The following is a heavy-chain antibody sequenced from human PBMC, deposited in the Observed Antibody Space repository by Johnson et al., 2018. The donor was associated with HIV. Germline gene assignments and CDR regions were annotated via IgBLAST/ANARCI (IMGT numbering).Heavy chain of an antibody. Sequence: QVQLVESGGGVVRPGRSLRLSCAASGFTFSSFAMHWVRQAPGKGLEWVAVVSDDVSSSFYVDSVTGRFTISRDNSNNTLYLQMSGLSAEDTAVYYCAKDGVLSGTNPDAFDIWGQGTMVTVSS. D-gene: IGHD1-26*01. CDR3: AKDGVLSGTNPDAFDI. V-gene: IGHV3-30*04. J-gene: IGHJ3*02. CDR1: GFTFSSFA. CDR2: VSDDVSSS.